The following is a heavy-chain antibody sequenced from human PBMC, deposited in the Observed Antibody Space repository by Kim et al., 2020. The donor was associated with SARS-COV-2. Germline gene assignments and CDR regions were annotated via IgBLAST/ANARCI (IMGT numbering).Heavy chain of an antibody. D-gene: IGHD3-10*01. CDR2: ISYDGSNK. J-gene: IGHJ4*01. CDR3: ARDKRGGYGSGSYEGLD. V-gene: IGHV3-30*04. Sequence: GGSLRLSCAASGFTFSSYAMHWVRQAPGKGLEWVAVISYDGSNKYYADSVKGRFTISRDNSKNTLYLQMNSLRAEDTAVYYCARDKRGGYGSGSYEGLD. CDR1: GFTFSSYA.